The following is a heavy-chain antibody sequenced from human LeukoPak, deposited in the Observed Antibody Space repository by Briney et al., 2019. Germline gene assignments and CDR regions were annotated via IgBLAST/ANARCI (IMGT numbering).Heavy chain of an antibody. V-gene: IGHV3-30*02. D-gene: IGHD1-26*01. CDR3: ARDGGGSFYYYYYYYMDV. J-gene: IGHJ6*03. CDR2: IRYDGSNK. CDR1: GFTFSSYG. Sequence: PGGSLRLSCGASGFTFSSYGMHWVRQAPGKGLEWVAFIRYDGSNKYYADSVKGRFTISRDNSKNTLYLQMNSLRAEDTAVYYCARDGGGSFYYYYYYYMDVWGKGTTVTVSS.